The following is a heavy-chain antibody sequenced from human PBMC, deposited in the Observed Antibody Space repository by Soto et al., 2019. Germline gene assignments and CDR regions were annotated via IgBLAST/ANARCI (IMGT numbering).Heavy chain of an antibody. Sequence: PGGSLRLSCAASGFTFSSYGMYWVRQAPGKGLEWVAVISYDGSNKYYADSVKGRFTISRDNSKNTLYLQMNSLRAEDTAVYYCAKDPAATEYYFDYWGQGTLVTVSS. J-gene: IGHJ4*02. D-gene: IGHD1-26*01. CDR2: ISYDGSNK. CDR1: GFTFSSYG. CDR3: AKDPAATEYYFDY. V-gene: IGHV3-30*18.